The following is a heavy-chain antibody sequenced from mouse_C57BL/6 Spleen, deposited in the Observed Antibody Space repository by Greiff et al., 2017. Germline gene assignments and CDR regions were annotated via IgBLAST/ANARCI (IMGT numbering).Heavy chain of an antibody. CDR3: ARERDYDYDGSLWFAY. D-gene: IGHD2-4*01. J-gene: IGHJ3*01. Sequence: QVQLQQPGTELVKPGASVKLSCKASGYTFTSYWMHWVKQRPGQGLEWIGNINPSNGGTNYNEKFKSKATLTVDKSSSTAYMQLSSLTSEDSAVYYCARERDYDYDGSLWFAYWGQGTLVTVSA. V-gene: IGHV1-53*01. CDR1: GYTFTSYW. CDR2: INPSNGGT.